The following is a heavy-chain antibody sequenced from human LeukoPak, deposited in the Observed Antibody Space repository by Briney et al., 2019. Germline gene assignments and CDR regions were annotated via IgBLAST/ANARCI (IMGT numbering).Heavy chain of an antibody. D-gene: IGHD3-16*01. CDR1: GFTFSNAW. CDR2: IAANTDGGTA. Sequence: GGSLRLSCAASGFTFSNAWMTWVRQAPGKGLEWVGRIAANTDGGTADYAAPVKGRFTISRDDSKDTLYLQMDSLRPEDTAVYYCTTEWGPASAPFTDRFYFDYWGQGTLVTVSS. V-gene: IGHV3-15*04. CDR3: TTEWGPASAPFTDRFYFDY. J-gene: IGHJ4*02.